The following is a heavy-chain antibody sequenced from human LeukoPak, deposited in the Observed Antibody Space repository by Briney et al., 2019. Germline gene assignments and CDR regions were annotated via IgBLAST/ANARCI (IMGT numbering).Heavy chain of an antibody. Sequence: GESLKISFKGSGYRFTSYWIGWVRPMPGKGLEWMGIIYPGDSDTRYSPSFQGQVTISADKSISTAYLQWSSLKASDTAMYYCARLSSMIVVPGDYWGQGTLVTVSS. CDR1: GYRFTSYW. V-gene: IGHV5-51*01. CDR2: IYPGDSDT. D-gene: IGHD3-22*01. CDR3: ARLSSMIVVPGDY. J-gene: IGHJ4*02.